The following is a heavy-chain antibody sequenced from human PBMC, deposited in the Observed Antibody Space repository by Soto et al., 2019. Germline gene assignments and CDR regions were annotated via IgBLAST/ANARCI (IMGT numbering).Heavy chain of an antibody. CDR2: ISPYTGNT. CDR3: VMVDNYVTPTPQDV. V-gene: IGHV1-18*03. Sequence: QVQLVQSGDEVKKPGASVKVSCKASGYIFVNYGIAWVRQAPGQGLEWMGWISPYTGNTHTAPQVQGRLNMTTDTSTSTAYMGLGSPTADDMAVYYCVMVDNYVTPTPQDVCGQGTTVTVCS. D-gene: IGHD3-16*01. CDR1: GYIFVNYG. J-gene: IGHJ6*02.